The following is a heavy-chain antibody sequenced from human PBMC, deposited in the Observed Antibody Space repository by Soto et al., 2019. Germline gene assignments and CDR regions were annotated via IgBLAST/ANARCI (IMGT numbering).Heavy chain of an antibody. CDR3: EKGRSGYYDTFDY. J-gene: IGHJ4*02. D-gene: IGHD3-22*01. CDR2: IKSKTDGGTT. CDR1: GFTFSNAW. Sequence: PGGSLRLSCAASGFTFSNAWMSWVRQAPGKGLEWVGRIKSKTDGGTTDYAAPVKGRFTISRDDSKNTLYLQMNSLKTEDTAVYYCEKGRSGYYDTFDYWGRGTLVTVSS. V-gene: IGHV3-15*01.